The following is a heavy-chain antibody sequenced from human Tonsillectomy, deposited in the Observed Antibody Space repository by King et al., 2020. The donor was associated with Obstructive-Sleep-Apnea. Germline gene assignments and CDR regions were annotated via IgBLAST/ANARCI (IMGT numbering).Heavy chain of an antibody. CDR1: GFSFDDYA. J-gene: IGHJ3*02. V-gene: IGHV3-9*01. D-gene: IGHD3-16*01. CDR3: VKDRAGGVPDAFDI. CDR2: INWNSGKI. Sequence: VQLVESGGGLVLPGRSLRLSCAASGFSFDDYAMHWVRQAPGKGLEWVSGINWNSGKIGYADSVKGRFTISIDNAKNSLYLQMNSLRAEDTALYYCVKDRAGGVPDAFDIWGQGTMVTVSS.